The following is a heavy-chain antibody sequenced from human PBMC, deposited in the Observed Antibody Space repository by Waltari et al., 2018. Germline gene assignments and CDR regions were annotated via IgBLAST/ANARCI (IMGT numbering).Heavy chain of an antibody. V-gene: IGHV3-23*01. J-gene: IGHJ4*02. CDR3: ARDAMVRGVISPD. CDR1: GFTFSSYA. CDR2: ISGSGGRT. D-gene: IGHD3-10*01. Sequence: EVQLLESGGGLVQPGGSLRLSCAASGFTFSSYAMSWVRQAPGKGLEWVSGISGSGGRTYYADSVKGRFTISRDNSKNTLYLQMNSLRAEDTAVYYCARDAMVRGVISPDWGQGTLVTVSS.